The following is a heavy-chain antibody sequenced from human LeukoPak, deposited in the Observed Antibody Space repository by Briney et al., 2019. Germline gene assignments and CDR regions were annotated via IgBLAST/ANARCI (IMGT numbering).Heavy chain of an antibody. CDR1: GFTFSSYA. J-gene: IGHJ3*02. V-gene: IGHV3-23*01. D-gene: IGHD3-10*01. CDR2: ISGSGGST. CDR3: AKDQYYGSGYAFDI. Sequence: GGSLRLSCAASGFTFSSYAMSWVRQAPGTGLEWVSAISGSGGSTLYADSVKGRFTISRDNSKNTLYLQMNSLRAEDTAVYYCAKDQYYGSGYAFDIWGQGTMVTVSS.